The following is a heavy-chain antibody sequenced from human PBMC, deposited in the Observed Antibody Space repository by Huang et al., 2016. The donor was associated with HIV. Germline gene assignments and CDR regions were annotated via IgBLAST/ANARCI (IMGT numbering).Heavy chain of an antibody. CDR2: LIPVCDAP. D-gene: IGHD4-4*01. Sequence: QVQLLQSGAEVKKPGSSVKVSCKASGGPFRSYSIAWVRQAPGQGLEWMARLIPVCDAPKYAQKWQGRVRVTADESTSTVYMELRDLRPDDTAVYFCARGSLEYSVSSSLDYWGQGTHVTVSS. CDR1: GGPFRSYS. J-gene: IGHJ4*02. V-gene: IGHV1-69*13. CDR3: ARGSLEYSVSSSLDY.